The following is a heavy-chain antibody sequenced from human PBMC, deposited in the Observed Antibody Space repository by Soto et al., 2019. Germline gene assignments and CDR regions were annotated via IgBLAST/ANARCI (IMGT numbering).Heavy chain of an antibody. CDR3: AHGTYGQTTYYFDY. CDR2: LYYDEDK. Sequence: QITLKESGPTLVKPTQTLTLTCTFSGFSLSTSGVGVGWIRQPPGKALEWLALLYYDEDKRYSPSLKSRLTITKDTSKDQVVLTMTNMDPVDTATYYCAHGTYGQTTYYFDYWGQGTLVTVSS. V-gene: IGHV2-5*02. D-gene: IGHD3-10*01. J-gene: IGHJ4*02. CDR1: GFSLSTSGVG.